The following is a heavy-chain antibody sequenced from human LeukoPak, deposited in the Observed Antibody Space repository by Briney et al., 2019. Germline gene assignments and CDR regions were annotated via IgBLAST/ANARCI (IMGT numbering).Heavy chain of an antibody. CDR3: ARDPTPSSPRLAFFDNWFDH. Sequence: ASVKVSCKASGYTFTCYYMHWVRQAPGQGLEWMGRINPNSGGTNYAQKFQGRATMTRDTSISTAYMELSRLRSDDTAVYYCARDPTPSSPRLAFFDNWFDHWGQGTLVTVSS. CDR1: GYTFTCYY. V-gene: IGHV1-2*06. CDR2: INPNSGGT. D-gene: IGHD6-13*01. J-gene: IGHJ5*02.